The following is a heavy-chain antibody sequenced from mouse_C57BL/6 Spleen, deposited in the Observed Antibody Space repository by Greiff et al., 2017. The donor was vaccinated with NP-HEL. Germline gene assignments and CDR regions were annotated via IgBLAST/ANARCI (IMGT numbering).Heavy chain of an antibody. CDR3: ARGYGNYDDYYAMDY. J-gene: IGHJ4*01. Sequence: EVQLQESGPSLVRPSQTLSLTCTVTGFSINSDCYWIWIRQFPGNKLEYIGYTFYSGITYYNPSLESRTYITRDTSKNQFSLKLSSVTTEDTATYYCARGYGNYDDYYAMDYWGQGTSVTVSS. D-gene: IGHD2-10*02. CDR2: TFYSGIT. V-gene: IGHV3-3*01. CDR1: GFSINSDCY.